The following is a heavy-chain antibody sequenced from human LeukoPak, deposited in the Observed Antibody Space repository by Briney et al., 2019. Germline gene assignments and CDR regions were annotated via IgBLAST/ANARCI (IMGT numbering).Heavy chain of an antibody. CDR1: GASISSYY. CDR2: IYYTGST. V-gene: IGHV4-59*01. J-gene: IGHJ5*02. D-gene: IGHD2-15*01. CDR3: AIFGSGGS. Sequence: SETLSHTCTVSGASISSYYCNWIRQPPGKGLEWIGYIYYTGSTNHNPSLKSRVSISVDTSKNQFSLKLNSVTTADTAMYYCAIFGSGGSWGQGTLVTVSS.